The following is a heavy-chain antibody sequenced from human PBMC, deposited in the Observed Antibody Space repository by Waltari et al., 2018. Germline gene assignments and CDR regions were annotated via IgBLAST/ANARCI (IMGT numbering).Heavy chain of an antibody. CDR2: IYYSGST. CDR3: ARDRGIAASWGIF. J-gene: IGHJ1*01. CDR1: GGSISSSSYY. V-gene: IGHV4-39*07. Sequence: QLQLQESGPGLVKPSETLSLTCTVSGGSISSSSYYWGWFRQPPGKGLEWIGSIYYSGSTYYNPSLKSRVTISVDTSKNQFSLKLSSVTAADTAVYYCARDRGIAASWGIFWGQGTLVTVSS. D-gene: IGHD6-13*01.